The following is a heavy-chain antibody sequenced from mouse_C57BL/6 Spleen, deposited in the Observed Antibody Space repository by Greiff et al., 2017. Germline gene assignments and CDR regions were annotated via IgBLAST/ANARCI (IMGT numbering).Heavy chain of an antibody. J-gene: IGHJ2*01. V-gene: IGHV5-17*01. D-gene: IGHD1-1*01. CDR1: GFTFSDYG. CDR3: ARPDYGSIYFDY. Sequence: EVKLVESGGGLVKPGGSLKLSCAASGFTFSDYGMHWVRQAPEKGLEWVAYISSGSSTIYYADTVKGRFTISRANAKNTLFLQMTSLRYENTAMYYWARPDYGSIYFDYWGQGTTLTVSS. CDR2: ISSGSSTI.